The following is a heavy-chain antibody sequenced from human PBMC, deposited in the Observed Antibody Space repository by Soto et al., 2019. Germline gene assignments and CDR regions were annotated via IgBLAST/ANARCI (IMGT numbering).Heavy chain of an antibody. V-gene: IGHV3-23*01. CDR1: GLTFSTYA. Sequence: GGSLRLSCAASGLTFSTYAMSWVRQAPGKGLEWVSVIGGSGSSTYYGESVKGRFTISRDRSKNTLYLQMNSLRAEDTAIYYCAKGATVAGTGFFDYWGQGTLVTVS. D-gene: IGHD6-19*01. CDR3: AKGATVAGTGFFDY. CDR2: IGGSGSST. J-gene: IGHJ4*02.